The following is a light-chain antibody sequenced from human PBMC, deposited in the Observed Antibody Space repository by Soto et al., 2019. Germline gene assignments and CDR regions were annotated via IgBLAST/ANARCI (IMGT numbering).Light chain of an antibody. V-gene: IGLV2-14*03. Sequence: QSVLTQPASVSGSPGQSITISFTATSSDVGGYNYVSWYQHHPGKAPKLIIYDVSNRPSGVSIRFSGSKSDNTASLTISGLQLEFEGDYDCRDYTTCHTRQIFVGAGTKVT. CDR2: DVS. J-gene: IGLJ1*01. CDR1: SSDVGGYNY. CDR3: RDYTTCHTRQIF.